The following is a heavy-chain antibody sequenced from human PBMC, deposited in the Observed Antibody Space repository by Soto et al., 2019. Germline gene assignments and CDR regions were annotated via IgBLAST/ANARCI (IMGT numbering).Heavy chain of an antibody. CDR1: GYTFTSYC. CDR2: ISAYNGNT. Sequence: ASVKVSCKSSGYTFTSYCISWVREAPGQGLEWMGWISAYNGNTNYAQKLQGRVTMTTDTSTSTAYMELRSLRSDDTAVYYCARVAAAGLDPIDYWGQGTLVTVSS. J-gene: IGHJ4*02. V-gene: IGHV1-18*01. D-gene: IGHD6-13*01. CDR3: ARVAAAGLDPIDY.